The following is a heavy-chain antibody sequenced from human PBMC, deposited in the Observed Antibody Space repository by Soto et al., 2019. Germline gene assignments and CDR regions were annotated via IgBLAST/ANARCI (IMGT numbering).Heavy chain of an antibody. CDR1: GGSISSSGYY. V-gene: IGHV4-39*01. Sequence: SETLSLTCTVSGGSISSSGYYLGWIRQPPGKGLEWIGSIYYSGSTYYNPSLKSRVTISVDTSKNQFSLKLSSVTAADTAVYYCARKYYYGSGSVSLGQGTLVTVSS. D-gene: IGHD3-10*01. CDR2: IYYSGST. J-gene: IGHJ5*02. CDR3: ARKYYYGSGSVS.